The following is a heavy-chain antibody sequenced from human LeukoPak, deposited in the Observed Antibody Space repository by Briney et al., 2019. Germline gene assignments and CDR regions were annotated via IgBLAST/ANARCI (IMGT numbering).Heavy chain of an antibody. D-gene: IGHD3-16*02. J-gene: IGHJ4*02. CDR1: GFTFSSYE. CDR2: ISSSSSTI. CDR3: ARGGSEYYDYVWGSYRSYYFDY. V-gene: IGHV3-48*01. Sequence: GGSLRLSCAASGFTFSSYEMNWVRQAPGKGLEWVSYISSSSSTIYYADSVKGRFTISRDNAKNSLYLQMNSLRAEDAAVYYCARGGSEYYDYVWGSYRSYYFDYWGQGTLVTASS.